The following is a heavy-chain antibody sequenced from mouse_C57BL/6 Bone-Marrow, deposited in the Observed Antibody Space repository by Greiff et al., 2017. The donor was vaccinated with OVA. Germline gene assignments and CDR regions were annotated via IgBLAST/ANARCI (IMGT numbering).Heavy chain of an antibody. Sequence: QVQLQQSGAELVRPGASVKLSCKASGYTFTDYYINWVKQRPGQGLEWIARIYPGSGNTYYNEKFKGKATLTAEKSSSTAYMQLSSLTSEDSAVYFCARSEYYGPLFAYWGQGTLVTVSA. CDR3: ARSEYYGPLFAY. J-gene: IGHJ3*01. CDR2: IYPGSGNT. V-gene: IGHV1-76*01. CDR1: GYTFTDYY. D-gene: IGHD1-2*01.